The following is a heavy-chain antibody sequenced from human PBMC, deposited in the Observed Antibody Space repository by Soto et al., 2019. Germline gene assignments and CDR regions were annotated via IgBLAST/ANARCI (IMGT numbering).Heavy chain of an antibody. J-gene: IGHJ4*02. Sequence: SQTLSLTCDVSGVSIDSRYWWGWVRQPPGKDLEWLGGRSHAGTTNYNPSLTSRVTVSVDMSKNQFSLRLNSVTAADTAVYYCGSRPIFGFPSGPFDYCGQGALVTVSS. V-gene: IGHV4-4*02. CDR2: RSHAGTT. D-gene: IGHD3-3*01. CDR3: GSRPIFGFPSGPFDY. CDR1: GVSIDSRYW.